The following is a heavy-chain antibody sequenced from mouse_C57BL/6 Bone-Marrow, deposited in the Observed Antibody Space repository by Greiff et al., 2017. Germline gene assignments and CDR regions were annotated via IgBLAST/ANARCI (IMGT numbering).Heavy chain of an antibody. CDR3: ARGKLAPYCFDY. J-gene: IGHJ2*01. D-gene: IGHD4-1*01. Sequence: QVQLQQSGAELVRPGTSVKMSCKASGYTFTNYWIGWAKQRPGHGLEWIGDIYPGGGYTNYNEKFKGKATLTADKSSSTAYMQVSSLTSEDSAIYYCARGKLAPYCFDYWGQGTTLTVSS. CDR1: GYTFTNYW. V-gene: IGHV1-63*01. CDR2: IYPGGGYT.